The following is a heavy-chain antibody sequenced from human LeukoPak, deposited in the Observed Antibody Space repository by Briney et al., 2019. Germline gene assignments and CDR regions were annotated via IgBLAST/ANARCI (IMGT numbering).Heavy chain of an antibody. Sequence: GRSLRLSCAASGFTFSSYDMHWVRQAPGKGLEWVAVISYDGSNKYYADSVKGRFTISRDNSKNTLYLQMNSLRAEDTAVYYCARAGTIFGTFINYYYHGMDVWGQGTTVTVSS. J-gene: IGHJ6*02. CDR1: GFTFSSYD. D-gene: IGHD3-3*01. V-gene: IGHV3-30*03. CDR2: ISYDGSNK. CDR3: ARAGTIFGTFINYYYHGMDV.